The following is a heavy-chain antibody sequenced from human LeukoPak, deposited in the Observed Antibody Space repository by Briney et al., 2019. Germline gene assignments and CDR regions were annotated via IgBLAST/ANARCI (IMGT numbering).Heavy chain of an antibody. J-gene: IGHJ5*02. D-gene: IGHD4-17*01. CDR1: GGSISSYY. CDR2: IYYSGST. Sequence: SETLSLTCTVSGGSISSYYWSWIRQPPGKGLEWIGYIYYSGSTNYNPSLKSRVTISVDTSKNQFSLKLSSVTAADTAVYYCARLTVNSLRWFDPWGQGTLVTVSS. CDR3: ARLTVNSLRWFDP. V-gene: IGHV4-59*08.